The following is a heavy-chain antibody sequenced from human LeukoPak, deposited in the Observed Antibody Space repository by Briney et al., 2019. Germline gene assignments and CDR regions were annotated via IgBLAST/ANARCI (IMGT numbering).Heavy chain of an antibody. J-gene: IGHJ6*02. V-gene: IGHV3-23*01. CDR3: AKVGGDFSYYGMDV. CDR2: ISGSGDDT. CDR1: GFTFYTYV. Sequence: TGGSRRLSCAASGFTFYTYVMTWVRQAPGKGLEWVSGISGSGDDTYFADSVKGRFTISRDNSKNTLHLQMNSLRAEDTAVYYCAKVGGDFSYYGMDVWGQGTTVTVSS. D-gene: IGHD4-23*01.